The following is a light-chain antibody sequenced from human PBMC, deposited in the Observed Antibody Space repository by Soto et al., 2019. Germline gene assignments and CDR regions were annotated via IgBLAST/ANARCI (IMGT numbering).Light chain of an antibody. CDR2: RAS. Sequence: EIVLTQSPATLSVSPWERATLSCRASQSVGSLLAWYQQKPGQAPRLLIYRASSRATGISGSFSGSGSGTEYTLTITSLQSEDFAVYYCQQYNEWPITFGQGTTGD. J-gene: IGKJ5*01. CDR3: QQYNEWPIT. CDR1: QSVGSL. V-gene: IGKV3-15*01.